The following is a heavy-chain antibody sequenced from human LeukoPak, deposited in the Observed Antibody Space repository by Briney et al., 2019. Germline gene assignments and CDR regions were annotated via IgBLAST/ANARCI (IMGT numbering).Heavy chain of an antibody. J-gene: IGHJ4*02. CDR3: ARAYSGSYSGVY. V-gene: IGHV3-48*01. Sequence: GGSLRHSCAASGFTFSSYSMNWVRRAPGKGLEWVSYISSSSSAIYYADSVKGRFTISRDNSKNTLYLQMNSLRAEDTAVYYCARAYSGSYSGVYWGQGTLVTVSS. D-gene: IGHD1-26*01. CDR2: ISSSSSAI. CDR1: GFTFSSYS.